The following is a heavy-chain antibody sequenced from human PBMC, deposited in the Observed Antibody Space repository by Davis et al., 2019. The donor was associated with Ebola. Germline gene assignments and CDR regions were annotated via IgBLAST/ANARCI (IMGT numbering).Heavy chain of an antibody. J-gene: IGHJ6*02. CDR3: ARGPRGILWGYGMDV. Sequence: GESLKISCAASGFTFSSYSMNWVRQAPGKGLEWVSSISSSSSYIYYADSVKGRFTISRDNAKNSLYLQMNSLRAEDTAVYYCARGPRGILWGYGMDVWGQGTTVTVSS. V-gene: IGHV3-21*01. D-gene: IGHD2-15*01. CDR2: ISSSSSYI. CDR1: GFTFSSYS.